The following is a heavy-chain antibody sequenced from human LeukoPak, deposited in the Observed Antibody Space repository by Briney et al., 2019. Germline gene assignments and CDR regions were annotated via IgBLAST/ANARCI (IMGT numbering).Heavy chain of an antibody. CDR3: AGEVHYGSGSYPLGEVDV. J-gene: IGHJ6*04. D-gene: IGHD3-10*01. CDR2: IKQDGSEK. CDR1: GFTFSSYW. V-gene: IGHV3-7*03. Sequence: GGSLRLSCAASGFTFSSYWMSWVRQAPGKGREWVANIKQDGSEKYYVDSVKGRFTISRDNAKNSLYLKMKSLRDEDTAVYYCAGEVHYGSGSYPLGEVDVWGKGTTVTVSS.